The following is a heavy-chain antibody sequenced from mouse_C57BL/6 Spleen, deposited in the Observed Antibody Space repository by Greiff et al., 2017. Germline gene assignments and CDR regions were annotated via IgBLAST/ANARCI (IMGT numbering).Heavy chain of an antibody. D-gene: IGHD3-1*01. Sequence: VQLVESGPGLVQPSQSLSITCTVSGFSLTSYGVHWVRQSPGKGLEWLGVIWSGGSTDYNAAFISRLSISKDNSKSQVFFKMNSLQADDTAIYYCARRAAARDYYAMDYWGQGTSVTVSS. CDR2: IWSGGST. CDR1: GFSLTSYG. V-gene: IGHV2-2*01. J-gene: IGHJ4*01. CDR3: ARRAAARDYYAMDY.